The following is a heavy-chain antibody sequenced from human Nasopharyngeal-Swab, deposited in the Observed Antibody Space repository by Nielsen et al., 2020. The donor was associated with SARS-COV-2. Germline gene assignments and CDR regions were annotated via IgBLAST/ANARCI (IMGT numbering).Heavy chain of an antibody. V-gene: IGHV3-48*02. CDR3: ARARDGYATWFYY. J-gene: IGHJ4*02. Sequence: GEPLKISCAASGFTFSSYSMNWVRQAPGKGLEWVSYISSSSSTIYYADSVKGRFTISRDNAKNSLYLQMNSLRDEDTAVYYCARARDGYATWFYYWGQGTLVTVSS. CDR2: ISSSSSTI. CDR1: GFTFSSYS. D-gene: IGHD5-24*01.